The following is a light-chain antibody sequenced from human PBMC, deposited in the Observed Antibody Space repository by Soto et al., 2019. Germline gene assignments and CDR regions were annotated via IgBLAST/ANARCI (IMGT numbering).Light chain of an antibody. CDR3: HQRSDCPLT. CDR1: QSVSSY. J-gene: IGKJ4*01. Sequence: EIVLTQSPATLSLSPGERATLSCRASQSVSSYLDWFQQKPGQAPRLLIYDASNRATGIPARFSGSGSGTDFTLTITSLDPEDIAIYYCHQRSDCPLTFGGGTKVEIK. CDR2: DAS. V-gene: IGKV3-11*01.